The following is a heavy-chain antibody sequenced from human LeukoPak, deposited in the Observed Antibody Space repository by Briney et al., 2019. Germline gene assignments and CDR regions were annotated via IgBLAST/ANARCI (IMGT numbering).Heavy chain of an antibody. CDR3: ARARAETYYYGMDV. CDR1: GFTFSSYA. V-gene: IGHV3-21*01. J-gene: IGHJ6*02. CDR2: ISSGSEYR. Sequence: PGGSLRLSCAASGFTFSSYAMNWVRPAPGKGLEWVSCISSGSEYRFYADSVKGRFTISRDNAKNSLYLQMNSLRAEDTAVYYCARARAETYYYGMDVWGQGTTVTVSS.